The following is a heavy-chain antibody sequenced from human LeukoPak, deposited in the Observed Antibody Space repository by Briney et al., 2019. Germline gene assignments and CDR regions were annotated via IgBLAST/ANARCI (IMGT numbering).Heavy chain of an antibody. CDR3: ARQKESIVFPFDY. V-gene: IGHV3-53*01. CDR2: IYSGGNT. D-gene: IGHD1-26*01. Sequence: SGGSLRLSCAASEFTVSSNYMSWVRQAPGKGLEWVSIIYSGGNTYYADSVKGRFTISRDNSKNTLYLQMNNLRAEDTAVYYCARQKESIVFPFDYWGQGTLVTVSS. CDR1: EFTVSSNY. J-gene: IGHJ4*02.